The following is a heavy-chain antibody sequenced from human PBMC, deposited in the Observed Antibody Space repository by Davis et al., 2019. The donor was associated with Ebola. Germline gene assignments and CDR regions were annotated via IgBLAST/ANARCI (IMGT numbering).Heavy chain of an antibody. CDR3: ARGGYYDSSGYSDAFDI. D-gene: IGHD3-22*01. Sequence: SVKVSCKASGGTFSSYAISWVRQAPGQGLEWMGRIIPILGIANYAQKFQGRVTMTRDTSTSTVYMELSSLRSEDTAVYYCARGGYYDSSGYSDAFDIWGQGTMVTVSS. CDR2: IIPILGIA. CDR1: GGTFSSYA. J-gene: IGHJ3*02. V-gene: IGHV1-69*04.